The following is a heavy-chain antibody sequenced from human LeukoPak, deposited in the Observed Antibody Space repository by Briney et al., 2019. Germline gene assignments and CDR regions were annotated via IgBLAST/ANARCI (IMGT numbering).Heavy chain of an antibody. Sequence: SETLSLTCAVYGGSFSGHYWSWIRQSPGKGLEWIGEINHSGSTNYNPSLKSRVTISVDTSKNQFSLKLSSVTAADTAVYYCASQTVRIAAAVHWGQGTLVTVSS. CDR3: ASQTVRIAAAVH. J-gene: IGHJ4*02. V-gene: IGHV4-34*01. D-gene: IGHD6-13*01. CDR2: INHSGST. CDR1: GGSFSGHY.